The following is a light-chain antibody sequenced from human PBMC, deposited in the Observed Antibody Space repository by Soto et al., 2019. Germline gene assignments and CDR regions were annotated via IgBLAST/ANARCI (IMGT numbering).Light chain of an antibody. J-gene: IGKJ5*01. V-gene: IGKV3-11*01. CDR3: QQRDNWSLI. Sequence: EIVLTQSPATLSLSPGERATLSCRASQSISSYLTWYQQKPGQAPRLLIFDASKRATCIPARFSGSGYGKDFTLPISSLEPEDFAVYYCQQRDNWSLIFGQGTRLESK. CDR1: QSISSY. CDR2: DAS.